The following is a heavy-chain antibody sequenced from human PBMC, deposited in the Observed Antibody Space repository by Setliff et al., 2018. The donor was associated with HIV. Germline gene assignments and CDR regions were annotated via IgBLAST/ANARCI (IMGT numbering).Heavy chain of an antibody. Sequence: SETLSLTCTVSGGSISSEYWSWIRQPPGEGLEWIGHISYSENTYYNPSLKSRVTISADTSKNQFSLKLTSVTAADTAVYYCARGILVDPTRFDYWGQGTQVTVSS. D-gene: IGHD1-26*01. CDR2: ISYSENT. CDR3: ARGILVDPTRFDY. CDR1: GGSISSEY. V-gene: IGHV4-59*01. J-gene: IGHJ4*02.